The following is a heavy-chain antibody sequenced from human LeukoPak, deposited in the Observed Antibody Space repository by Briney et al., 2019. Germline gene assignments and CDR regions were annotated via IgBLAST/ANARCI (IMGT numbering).Heavy chain of an antibody. D-gene: IGHD3-22*01. Sequence: SETLSLTCTVSGGSISSYYWSWIRQPAGKGLEWIGRIYTSGSTNYNPSLKSRVTMSVDTSKNQFSLKLSSVTAADTAVYYCAREVAICHDSSGYYYCENWFDPWGQGTLVTVSS. J-gene: IGHJ5*02. CDR1: GGSISSYY. CDR3: AREVAICHDSSGYYYCENWFDP. V-gene: IGHV4-4*07. CDR2: IYTSGST.